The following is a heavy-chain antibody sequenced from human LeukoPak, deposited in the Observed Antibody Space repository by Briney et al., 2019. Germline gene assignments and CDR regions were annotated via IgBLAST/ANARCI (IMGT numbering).Heavy chain of an antibody. CDR3: ARGAGSSSWYARLHPAAYLDYHMDV. V-gene: IGHV4-4*07. CDR1: GGSISSYY. CDR2: IYTSGST. D-gene: IGHD6-13*01. J-gene: IGHJ6*03. Sequence: SETLSLTCTVSGGSISSYYWSWIRQPAGKGLEWIGRIYTSGSTNYNPSLKSRVTMSVDTSKNQFSLKLSSVTAADTAVYYCARGAGSSSWYARLHPAAYLDYHMDVWGKGTTVTVSS.